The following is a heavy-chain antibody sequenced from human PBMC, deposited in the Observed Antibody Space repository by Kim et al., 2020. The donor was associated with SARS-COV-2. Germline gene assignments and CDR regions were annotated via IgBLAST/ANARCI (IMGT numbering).Heavy chain of an antibody. D-gene: IGHD2-15*01. CDR3: ARAHCSGGSCYRYFDL. J-gene: IGHJ2*01. Sequence: GGSLRLSCAASGFTFSSYDMHWVRQATGKGLEWVSAIGTAGDPYYPGSVKGRFTISRENAKNSLYLQMNSLRAGDTAVYYCARAHCSGGSCYRYFDLWGRGTLVTVSS. V-gene: IGHV3-13*05. CDR2: IGTAGDP. CDR1: GFTFSSYD.